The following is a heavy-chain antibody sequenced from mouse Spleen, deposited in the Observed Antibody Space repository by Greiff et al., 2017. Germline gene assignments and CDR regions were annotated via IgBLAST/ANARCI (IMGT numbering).Heavy chain of an antibody. CDR2: IYPGSGST. D-gene: IGHD1-1*01. CDR1: GYTFTSYW. Sequence: QVQLQQPGAELVKPGASVKMSCKASGYTFTSYWITWVKQRPGQGLEWIGDIYPGSGSTNYNEKFKSKATLTVDTSSSTAYMQLSSLTSEDSAVYYCAREGLTSYYGSSLPYWGQGTSVTVSS. V-gene: IGHV1-55*01. J-gene: IGHJ4*01. CDR3: AREGLTSYYGSSLPY.